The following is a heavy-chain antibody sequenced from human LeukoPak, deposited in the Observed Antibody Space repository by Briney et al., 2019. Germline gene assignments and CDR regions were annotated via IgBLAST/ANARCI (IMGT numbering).Heavy chain of an antibody. D-gene: IGHD4-17*01. Sequence: GGSLRLSCAASGFTFNNYAMNWVRHAPGKGLEWVSSISSSGGTTSYADSAKGRFTISRDNSQNTLYLQMNSLRAEDTAVYYCARDYADYVGYFFFDYWGQGTLVTVSS. J-gene: IGHJ4*02. CDR3: ARDYADYVGYFFFDY. CDR1: GFTFNNYA. V-gene: IGHV3-23*01. CDR2: ISSSGGTT.